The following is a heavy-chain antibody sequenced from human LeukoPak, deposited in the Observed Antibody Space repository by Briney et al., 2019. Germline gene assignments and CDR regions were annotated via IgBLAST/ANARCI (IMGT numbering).Heavy chain of an antibody. CDR1: GYTFNTYG. CDR3: ARAWDCSSTSCYAYFDY. V-gene: IGHV1-18*01. J-gene: IGHJ4*02. CDR2: ISAYNGNT. D-gene: IGHD2-2*01. Sequence: ASVTVSCKASGYTFNTYGIIWVRQAPGQGLEWMGWISAYNGNTNYAQRLQGRVTMTKDTSTGTGYMELRSLTSDDTAVYYCARAWDCSSTSCYAYFDYWGQGTPVTVSS.